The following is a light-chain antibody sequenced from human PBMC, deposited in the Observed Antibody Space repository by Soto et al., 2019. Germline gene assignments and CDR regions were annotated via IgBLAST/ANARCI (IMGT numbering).Light chain of an antibody. J-gene: IGKJ2*01. CDR3: QQYSSLPHT. Sequence: ESVLTQSPGPLSLSPGERATLSCRASQRVSNSYFAWYQQKPGQAPRLLIYGISSRATGIPDRFSGSGSGTDFTLTISRLEPEDFVVYYCQQYSSLPHTFGQGTKLEVK. CDR2: GIS. CDR1: QRVSNSY. V-gene: IGKV3-20*01.